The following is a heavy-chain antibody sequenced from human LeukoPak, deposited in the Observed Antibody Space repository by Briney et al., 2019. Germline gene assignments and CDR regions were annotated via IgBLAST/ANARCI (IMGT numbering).Heavy chain of an antibody. D-gene: IGHD6-19*01. J-gene: IGHJ4*02. Sequence: KPGGSLRLSCAASGFTFSDYDMSWIRQAPGKGLEWVSYISSSSSYTNYADSVKGRFTISRDNAKNSLYLQMNSLRAEDTAVYYCVKGGSGWYGGFYYFDYWGQGTLVTVSS. CDR1: GFTFSDYD. V-gene: IGHV3-11*06. CDR2: ISSSSSYT. CDR3: VKGGSGWYGGFYYFDY.